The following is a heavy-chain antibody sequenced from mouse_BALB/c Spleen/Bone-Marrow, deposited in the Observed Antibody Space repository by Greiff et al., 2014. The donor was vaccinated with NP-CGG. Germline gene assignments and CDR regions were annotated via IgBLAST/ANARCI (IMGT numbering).Heavy chain of an antibody. CDR1: GYTFTSYW. CDR2: IYPGSGST. J-gene: IGHJ2*01. CDR3: SREGPAGTGGDY. V-gene: IGHV1S22*01. Sequence: LQQSGSELVRPGASVKLSCKASGYTFTSYWMHWVKQRPGQGLEWIGNIYPGSGSTNYDEKFKSKATLTVDTSSSTAYMQLSSLTSEDDAVYYYSREGPAGTGGDYWGQGTTLTVSS. D-gene: IGHD4-1*01.